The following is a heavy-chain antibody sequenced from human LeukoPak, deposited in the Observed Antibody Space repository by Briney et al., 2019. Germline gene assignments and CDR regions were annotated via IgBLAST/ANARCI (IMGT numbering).Heavy chain of an antibody. J-gene: IGHJ4*02. Sequence: SETLSLTCTVSGGSISSSSYSWGWIRQPPGKGLEWIGSIYYSGSTYYNPSLKSRVTISVDTSKNQFSLKLSSVTAADTAVYYCVATVGTYCGGDCYFTYWGQGTMVTVSS. CDR3: VATVGTYCGGDCYFTY. V-gene: IGHV4-39*01. D-gene: IGHD2-21*02. CDR1: GGSISSSSYS. CDR2: IYYSGST.